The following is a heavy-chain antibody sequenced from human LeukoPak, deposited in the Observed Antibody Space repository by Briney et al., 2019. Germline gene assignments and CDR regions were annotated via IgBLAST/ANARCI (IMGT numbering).Heavy chain of an antibody. V-gene: IGHV3-48*03. CDR3: ARISVLTGFDY. CDR2: ISSSGTTT. CDR1: GFTFRSYK. Sequence: PGGSLRLSCAASGFTFRSYKMSWVRQAPGKGLQWVSYISSSGTTTLYADSVKGRFTISRDNAKNSLYLQMNSLRAEDTAVYCCARISVLTGFDYWGQGALVTVSS. D-gene: IGHD4/OR15-4a*01. J-gene: IGHJ4*02.